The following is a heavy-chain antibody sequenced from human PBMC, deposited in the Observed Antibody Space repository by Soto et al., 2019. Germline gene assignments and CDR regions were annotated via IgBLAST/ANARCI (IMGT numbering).Heavy chain of an antibody. CDR3: ARDGDGGAAFDI. J-gene: IGHJ3*02. V-gene: IGHV3-21*01. CDR1: GFTFSSYS. D-gene: IGHD3-16*01. Sequence: EVQLVESGGGLVKPGGSLRLSCAASGFTFSSYSMNWVRQAPGKGLEWVSSISSSSSYIYYADSVKGRFTISRDNAKNSLYLQMNSLRAEDTAVCYCARDGDGGAAFDIWGQGTMVTVSS. CDR2: ISSSSSYI.